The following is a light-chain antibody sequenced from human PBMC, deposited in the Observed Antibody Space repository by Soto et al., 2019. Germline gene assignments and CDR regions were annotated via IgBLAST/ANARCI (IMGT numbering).Light chain of an antibody. J-gene: IGKJ1*01. V-gene: IGKV1-27*01. CDR1: QGISNY. Sequence: DIQMTQSPSSLSASVGDRVTITCRASQGISNYLAWYQQKPGKVPQLLIYSASVLQSGVPSRFSGSGSETDFTLTISSLQPEDVATYYCPKYNSALWTFGQGTTVEIQ. CDR2: SAS. CDR3: PKYNSALWT.